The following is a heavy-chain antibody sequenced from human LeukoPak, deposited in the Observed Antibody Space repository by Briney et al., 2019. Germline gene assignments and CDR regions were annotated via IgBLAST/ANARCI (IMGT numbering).Heavy chain of an antibody. J-gene: IGHJ4*02. CDR1: GFTVSSYA. V-gene: IGHV3-30*14. Sequence: PGRSLRLSCAASGFTVSSYAMHWVRQAPGKGLEWVAVLSYDGSNKYYADSVKGRFTISRDTSKNTLYLQMNNLRADDTAMYYCTRDLTGTTWSENDYWGQGTLVTISS. CDR2: LSYDGSNK. D-gene: IGHD6-13*01. CDR3: TRDLTGTTWSENDY.